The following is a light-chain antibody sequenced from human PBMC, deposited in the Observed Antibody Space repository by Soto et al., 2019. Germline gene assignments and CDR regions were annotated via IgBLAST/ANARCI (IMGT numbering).Light chain of an antibody. V-gene: IGLV1-40*01. CDR3: QSYDSSLSAVV. CDR1: SSNIGAHYD. CDR2: SKT. J-gene: IGLJ2*01. Sequence: QSVLTQQPSVSGAPGQRVTISCTGSSSNIGAHYDVHWYQQLPGTAPRLLIYSKTIRPSGVPVRFSASQSGTSASLAITGLQAEDEADYYCQSYDSSLSAVVFGAGTKLTVL.